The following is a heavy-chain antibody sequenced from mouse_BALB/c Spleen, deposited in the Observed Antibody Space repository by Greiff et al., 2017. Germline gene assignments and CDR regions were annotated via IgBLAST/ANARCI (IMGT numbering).Heavy chain of an antibody. CDR1: GFAFSSYD. Sequence: EVKLVESGGGLVKPGGSLKLSCAASGFAFSSYDMSWVRQTPEKRLEWVAYISSGGGSTYYPDTVKGRFTISRDNAKNTLYLQMSSLKSEDTAMYYCARRYDYYAMDYWGQGTSVTVSS. CDR3: ARRYDYYAMDY. CDR2: ISSGGGST. D-gene: IGHD2-10*02. J-gene: IGHJ4*01. V-gene: IGHV5-12-1*01.